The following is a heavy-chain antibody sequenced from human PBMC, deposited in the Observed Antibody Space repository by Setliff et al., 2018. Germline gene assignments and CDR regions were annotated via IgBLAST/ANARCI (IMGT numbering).Heavy chain of an antibody. J-gene: IGHJ4*01. CDR2: ISAYNGNA. CDR1: GYTFRSYG. CDR3: AREIRNMCYFDS. Sequence: ASVKVSCKASGYTFRSYGISWVRQAPGQGLEWMGWISAYNGNANYAQKLQGRLTMTTDTSTSTAYMELRSLRSDDTAVYYCAREIRNMCYFDSWGRGTLVTVSS. V-gene: IGHV1-18*01. D-gene: IGHD3-10*01.